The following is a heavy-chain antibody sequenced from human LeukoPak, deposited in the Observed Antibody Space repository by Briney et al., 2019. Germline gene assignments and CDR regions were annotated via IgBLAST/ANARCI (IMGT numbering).Heavy chain of an antibody. V-gene: IGHV3-30*04. CDR2: ISFDGTDA. Sequence: PGGSLRLSCAASGFTFSSYAIHWVRQAPGKGLEWVAVISFDGTDAFYADSVKDRFTISRDNSKNTLYLQMNSLRADDTAVYYCARMTAHAFDIWGQGTMVTVSS. J-gene: IGHJ3*02. CDR3: ARMTAHAFDI. D-gene: IGHD2-21*02. CDR1: GFTFSSYA.